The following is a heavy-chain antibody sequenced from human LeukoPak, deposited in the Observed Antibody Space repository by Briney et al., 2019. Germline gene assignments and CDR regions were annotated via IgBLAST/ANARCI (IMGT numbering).Heavy chain of an antibody. Sequence: SETLSLTCTVSGGSVNSYYWSWIQQSPGKGLEWIGYIYNGVTTNYNPSLESRVSISLDTSKNQFSLTLSAVTAADTAMYYCARSRYFDYWGQGTLVTVSS. V-gene: IGHV4-59*08. D-gene: IGHD1-14*01. CDR1: GGSVNSYY. CDR2: IYNGVTT. J-gene: IGHJ4*02. CDR3: ARSRYFDY.